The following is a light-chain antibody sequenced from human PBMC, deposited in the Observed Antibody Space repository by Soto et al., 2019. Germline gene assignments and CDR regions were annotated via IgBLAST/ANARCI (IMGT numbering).Light chain of an antibody. CDR2: WAS. V-gene: IGKV4-1*01. CDR3: QQYYETPPFT. CDR1: HSVLYSSNNKNY. J-gene: IGKJ5*01. Sequence: DIVMTQSPDSLAVSLGERATINCKSSHSVLYSSNNKNYLAGYQHKQGQPPKLLIYWASARESGVPDRFSGSGSGTDFTHTISSLHAEDVAIYYCQQYYETPPFTFGQGTRLEIK.